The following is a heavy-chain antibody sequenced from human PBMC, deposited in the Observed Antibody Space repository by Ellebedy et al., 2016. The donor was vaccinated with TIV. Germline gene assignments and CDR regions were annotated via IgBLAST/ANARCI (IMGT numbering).Heavy chain of an antibody. Sequence: AASVKVSCKVSGSPLTDLSMHFLRQAPGKGLEWMGGFDPEDGETIYAQKFQGRVTMTEDTSTDTAYMELSSLRSEDTAVYYCATSLWCGELKTRDDAFDIWGQGTMVTVSS. CDR3: ATSLWCGELKTRDDAFDI. CDR1: GSPLTDLS. CDR2: FDPEDGET. J-gene: IGHJ3*02. V-gene: IGHV1-24*01. D-gene: IGHD3-10*01.